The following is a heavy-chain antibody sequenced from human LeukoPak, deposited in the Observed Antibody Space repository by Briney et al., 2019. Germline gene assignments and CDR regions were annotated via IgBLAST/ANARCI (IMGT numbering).Heavy chain of an antibody. CDR3: ARDRSLRIAAAGTGPIDY. CDR2: IRQDGGEK. J-gene: IGHJ4*02. Sequence: PGGSLRLSCVASGFTFSNYWMSWVRQAPGKGLEWVANIRQDGGEKYYVDSVKGRFTISRDNAKNSLYLQMNSLRAEDTAIYYCARDRSLRIAAAGTGPIDYWGQGTLVTVSS. V-gene: IGHV3-7*03. D-gene: IGHD6-13*01. CDR1: GFTFSNYW.